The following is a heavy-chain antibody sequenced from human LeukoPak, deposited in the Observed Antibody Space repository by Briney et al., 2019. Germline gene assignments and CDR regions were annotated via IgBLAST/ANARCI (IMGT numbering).Heavy chain of an antibody. D-gene: IGHD3-10*01. CDR1: GFTFSSYA. J-gene: IGHJ1*01. CDR3: AEYYYGSGSPEYFQH. V-gene: IGHV3-23*01. CDR2: ISGSGGST. Sequence: PGGSLRLSCAASGFTFSSYAMSWVRQAPGKGLEWVSAISGSGGSTYYADSVKGRFTISRDNSKNTLYLQMNSLRAEDTAVYYCAEYYYGSGSPEYFQHWGQGTLVTVSS.